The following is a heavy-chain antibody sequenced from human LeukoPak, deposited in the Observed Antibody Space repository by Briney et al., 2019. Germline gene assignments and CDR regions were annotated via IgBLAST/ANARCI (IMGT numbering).Heavy chain of an antibody. J-gene: IGHJ4*02. CDR3: ARRAGAYSHPYDY. CDR2: VSNSGDYI. CDR1: GFSFSSYR. Sequence: PWGSLRLSCAASGFSFSSYRMNGVRQAPGKGLEWVSSVSNSGDYIHYADSVKGRFTISRDNSKNTLYLQMNSLRAEDTAVYYCARRAGAYSHPYDYWGQGTLVTVSS. D-gene: IGHD4/OR15-4a*01. V-gene: IGHV3-21*04.